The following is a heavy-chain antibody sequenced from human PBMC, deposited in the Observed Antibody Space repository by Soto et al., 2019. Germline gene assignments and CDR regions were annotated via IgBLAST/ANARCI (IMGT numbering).Heavy chain of an antibody. CDR3: ARGTPSPLIVRSSRGPWFDP. CDR1: GVSISSYY. CDR2: MYYGGRT. Sequence: SDTLSLTCTVSGVSISSYYWSWIRPPPGKGLEWIGYMYYGGRTNYNPSLKSRVTISVDTSKMQVFLKLSSVTAADTAVYFCARGTPSPLIVRSSRGPWFDPWGQGTLVTVSS. D-gene: IGHD2-15*01. V-gene: IGHV4-59*08. J-gene: IGHJ5*02.